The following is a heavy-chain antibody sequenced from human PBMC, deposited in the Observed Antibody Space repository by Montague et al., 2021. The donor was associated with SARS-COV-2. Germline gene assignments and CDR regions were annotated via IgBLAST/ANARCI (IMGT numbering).Heavy chain of an antibody. V-gene: IGHV4-39*01. CDR3: VRGGADTDYGRVDY. D-gene: IGHD4-17*01. CDR2: IYYRGYT. J-gene: IGHJ4*02. Sequence: SETLSLTCSFSGYSISPGRYYWGLIRQPPRKLLLCIGSIYYRGYTYYNPSHNSRVTISVDTPKNQFSLRLSSVTAADTAVYYCVRGGADTDYGRVDYWGQGTLVTVSS. CDR1: GYSISPGRYY.